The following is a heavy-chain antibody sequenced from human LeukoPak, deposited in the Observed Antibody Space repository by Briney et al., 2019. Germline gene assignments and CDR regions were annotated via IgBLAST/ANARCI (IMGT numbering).Heavy chain of an antibody. D-gene: IGHD6-19*01. CDR3: ARVEAWQWVARLDPSPFDR. CDR2: ISSSSSYI. Sequence: PGGSLRLSCAASGFTFSSYSMNWVRQAPGKGLEWVSSISSSSSYIYSPDSMKGRFTISRDNAKNALYLQMNSLRAEDTAVYYCARVEAWQWVARLDPSPFDRWGQGTLVTVSS. V-gene: IGHV3-21*01. CDR1: GFTFSSYS. J-gene: IGHJ4*02.